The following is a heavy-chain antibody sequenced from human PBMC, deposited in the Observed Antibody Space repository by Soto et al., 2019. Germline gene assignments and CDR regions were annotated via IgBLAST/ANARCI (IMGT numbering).Heavy chain of an antibody. CDR3: AKDLEQQLENNWFDP. D-gene: IGHD6-13*01. V-gene: IGHV3-30*18. CDR2: ISYDGSNK. Sequence: PGGSLRLSCAASGFTFSSYGMHWVRQAPGKGLEWVAVISYDGSNKYYADSVKGRFTISRDNSKNTLYLQMNSLRVEDTAVYYCAKDLEQQLENNWFDPWGQGTLVTVSS. J-gene: IGHJ5*02. CDR1: GFTFSSYG.